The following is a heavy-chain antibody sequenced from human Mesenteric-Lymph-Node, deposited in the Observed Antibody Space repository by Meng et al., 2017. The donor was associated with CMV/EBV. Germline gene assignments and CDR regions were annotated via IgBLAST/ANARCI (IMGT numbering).Heavy chain of an antibody. CDR1: GVSVTSGAYH. CDR2: IYGTGIT. CDR3: AKSRSSTPGIVDD. Sequence: QVWLQEPGPGLVKPSETLSLTCIVSGVSVTSGAYHWSWIRQSPGKGLEWIGYIYGTGITIYNPSLKSRVTILLETSKNQFSLKLNSVTTADTAVYYCAKSRSSTPGIVDDWGQGTLVTVSS. V-gene: IGHV4-61*08. D-gene: IGHD2/OR15-2a*01. J-gene: IGHJ4*02.